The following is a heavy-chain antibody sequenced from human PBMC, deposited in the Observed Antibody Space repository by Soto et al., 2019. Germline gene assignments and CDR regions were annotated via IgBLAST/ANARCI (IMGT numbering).Heavy chain of an antibody. V-gene: IGHV1-69*13. CDR1: GGTFSSYA. J-gene: IGHJ4*02. CDR3: ASLETYDFWSGLDY. Sequence: GASVKVSCKASGGTFSSYAISWVRQAPGQGLEWMGGIIPIFGTANYAQKFQGRFTITADESTSTAYMELSSLRSEDTAVYYCASLETYDFWSGLDYWGQGTLVTVSS. CDR2: IIPIFGTA. D-gene: IGHD3-3*01.